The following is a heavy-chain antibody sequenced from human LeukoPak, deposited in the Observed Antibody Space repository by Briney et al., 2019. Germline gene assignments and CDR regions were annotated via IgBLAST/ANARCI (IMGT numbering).Heavy chain of an antibody. CDR3: ARAGGDITSSQDLDY. V-gene: IGHV4-59*11. CDR1: GASISSHY. D-gene: IGHD3-10*01. Sequence: SETLSLTCTVSGASISSHYWSWIRQPLGKGLEWIGYISYSGSTNYNPSLTSRVTASVDTSKNPFSLKMTSVTPADTAVYYCARAGGDITSSQDLDYWGQGTLVTVSS. CDR2: ISYSGST. J-gene: IGHJ4*02.